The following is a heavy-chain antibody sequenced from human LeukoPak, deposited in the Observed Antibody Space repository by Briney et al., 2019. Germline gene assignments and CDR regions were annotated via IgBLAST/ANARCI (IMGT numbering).Heavy chain of an antibody. D-gene: IGHD1-26*01. CDR3: ARVEVGATTYYFDY. J-gene: IGHJ4*02. V-gene: IGHV1-18*01. CDR1: GYTFTSYG. CDR2: ISAYNGNT. Sequence: RASVKVSCKASGYTFTSYGISWVRQAPGQGLEWMGWISAYNGNTNYAQKLQGRVTMTTDTSTSTAYMELRSLRSDDTAVYYCARVEVGATTYYFDYWGQGTLVSVSS.